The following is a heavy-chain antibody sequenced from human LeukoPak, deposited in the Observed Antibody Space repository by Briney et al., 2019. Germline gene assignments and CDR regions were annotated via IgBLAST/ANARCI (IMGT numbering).Heavy chain of an antibody. V-gene: IGHV1-2*06. Sequence: ASVKVSCKASGYTFTGYYMHWVRQAPGQGLEWMGRINPNSGGTNYAQKFQGRVTMSRDTSISTAYMELSRLRSDDTAVYYCARGLFGEGAFDIWGQGTMVTVSS. D-gene: IGHD3-3*01. CDR2: INPNSGGT. CDR3: ARGLFGEGAFDI. CDR1: GYTFTGYY. J-gene: IGHJ3*02.